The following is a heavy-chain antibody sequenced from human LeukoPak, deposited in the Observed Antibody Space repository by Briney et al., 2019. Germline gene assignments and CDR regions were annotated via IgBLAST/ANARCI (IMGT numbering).Heavy chain of an antibody. CDR2: VHLDGRT. CDR1: GGSVINTNW. Sequence: SETLSLTCGVSGGSVINTNWWTWVRQPPGKGLEWIGEVHLDGRTNYNPSLESRLTMSVDASENQVSLKLTSVTVADTAVYYCAREGGFYRPLDYSGQGTLVTVSS. D-gene: IGHD3-3*01. V-gene: IGHV4-4*02. CDR3: AREGGFYRPLDY. J-gene: IGHJ4*02.